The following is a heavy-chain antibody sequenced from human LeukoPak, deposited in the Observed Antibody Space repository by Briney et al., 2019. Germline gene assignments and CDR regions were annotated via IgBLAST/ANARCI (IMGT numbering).Heavy chain of an antibody. CDR1: GGSISSYY. D-gene: IGHD3-10*01. J-gene: IGHJ3*02. V-gene: IGHV4-59*01. Sequence: SETLSLTCTVSGGSISSYYWSWIRQPPGKGLEWIGYIYYSGSTNYNPSLKSRVTISVDTSKNQFSLKLTSVTAADTAVYYCARWGETSALRVHAFDIWGQGTMVTVSS. CDR2: IYYSGST. CDR3: ARWGETSALRVHAFDI.